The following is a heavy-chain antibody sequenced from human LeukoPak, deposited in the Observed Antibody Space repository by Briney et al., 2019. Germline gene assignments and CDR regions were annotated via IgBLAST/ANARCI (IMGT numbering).Heavy chain of an antibody. Sequence: GGSLRLSCAASGFTSSSYAMSWVRQAPGKGLEWVSAISGSAYSTYYADSVKGRFTISRDNSKNTLYLQMNSLRAEDTAVYYCAKNIWTEMATIYYYMDVWGKGTTVTVSS. J-gene: IGHJ6*03. CDR2: ISGSAYST. CDR3: AKNIWTEMATIYYYMDV. V-gene: IGHV3-23*01. D-gene: IGHD5-24*01. CDR1: GFTSSSYA.